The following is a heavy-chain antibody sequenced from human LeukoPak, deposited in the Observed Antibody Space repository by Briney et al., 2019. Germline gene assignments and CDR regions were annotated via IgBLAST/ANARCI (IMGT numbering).Heavy chain of an antibody. CDR3: AKDLSRGIAVAGQDY. Sequence: GGSLRLSCAASGFTFSSYAMSWVRQAPGKGLEWVSAISGSGGSTYYADSVKGRFTISRDNSKNTLYLQMNSLRAEDTAVYYCAKDLSRGIAVAGQDYWGQGTLVTVSS. V-gene: IGHV3-23*01. CDR1: GFTFSSYA. D-gene: IGHD6-19*01. J-gene: IGHJ4*02. CDR2: ISGSGGST.